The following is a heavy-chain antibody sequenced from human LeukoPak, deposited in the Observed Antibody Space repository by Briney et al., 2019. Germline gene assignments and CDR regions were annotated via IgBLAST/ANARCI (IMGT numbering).Heavy chain of an antibody. CDR2: MYSSGRT. D-gene: IGHD5-12*01. CDR1: GGSISSTSYY. V-gene: IGHV4-39*07. Sequence: SETLSLTCVVSGGSISSTSYYWGWIRQPPGKGLEWIGSMYSSGRTYYNPSLKSRVTISVDTSKNQFSLKLSSVTAADTAVYYCARSGSGYLRYYFDYWGQGTLVTVSS. CDR3: ARSGSGYLRYYFDY. J-gene: IGHJ4*02.